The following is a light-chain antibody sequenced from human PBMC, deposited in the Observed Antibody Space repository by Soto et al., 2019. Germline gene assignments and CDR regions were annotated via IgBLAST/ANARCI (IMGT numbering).Light chain of an antibody. V-gene: IGLV1-44*01. CDR1: SSNIETNT. CDR2: SNS. J-gene: IGLJ2*01. CDR3: AAWDDSLNGPI. Sequence: QSVLTQPPSASGTPGQRVTISCSGSSSNIETNTVNWYQQLPGTAPKLLIFSNSHRPSGVPDRFSGSKSGTSASLVISGLQSEDEADYYCAAWDDSLNGPIFGGGTKLTVL.